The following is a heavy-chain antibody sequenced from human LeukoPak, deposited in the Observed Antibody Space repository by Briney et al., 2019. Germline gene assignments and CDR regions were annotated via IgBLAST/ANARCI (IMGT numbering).Heavy chain of an antibody. Sequence: GGSLRLSCAASGFTFSSYEMSWVRQAPGKGLEWVSYISSSGSTIYYADSVKGRFTISRDNAKNSLYLQMNSLRAEDTAVYYLAELGITKIGGVWGKGTTVTISS. CDR2: ISSSGSTI. V-gene: IGHV3-48*03. CDR3: AELGITKIGGV. D-gene: IGHD3-10*02. CDR1: GFTFSSYE. J-gene: IGHJ6*04.